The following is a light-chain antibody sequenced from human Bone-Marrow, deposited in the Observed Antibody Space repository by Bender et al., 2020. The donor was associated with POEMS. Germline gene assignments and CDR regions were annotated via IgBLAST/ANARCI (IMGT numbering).Light chain of an antibody. CDR2: EVT. Sequence: QSALTQPAAVSGSPGQSVTISCTGTSSDVGSYDLVSWYQQHPGKAPKLVIYEVTKRPSGISHRFSGSKSGNTASLTISGLQAEDQADYYCCSYVGNSNWVFGGGTKLTVL. J-gene: IGLJ2*01. CDR3: CSYVGNSNWV. V-gene: IGLV2-23*02. CDR1: SSDVGSYDL.